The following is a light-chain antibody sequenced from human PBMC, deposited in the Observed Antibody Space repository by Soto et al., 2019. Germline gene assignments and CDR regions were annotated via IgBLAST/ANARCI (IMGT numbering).Light chain of an antibody. V-gene: IGKV3-20*01. J-gene: IGKJ4*01. CDR3: QQANSFLPLT. CDR1: QTVTNFY. CDR2: GTS. Sequence: IVLTQSPGTLSLSPGERATLSCRASQTVTNFYLAWYQQKPGQAPRLLIYGTSNRATGVPDRFRGSGSGTDFTLTISSLQPEDFATYYCQQANSFLPLTFGGGTKVDI.